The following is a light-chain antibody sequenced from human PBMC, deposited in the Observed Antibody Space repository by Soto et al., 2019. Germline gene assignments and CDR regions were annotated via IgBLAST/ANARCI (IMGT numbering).Light chain of an antibody. J-gene: IGLJ1*01. CDR1: SSDVGSYNL. CDR3: CSYETSSTYV. V-gene: IGLV2-23*01. CDR2: EGS. Sequence: LTQPASVSGSPGQSITISCTGTSSDVGSYNLVSWYQHHPGKTPKLMIYEGSRRPSGVSNRFSASKSGNTASLTISGLQAEGEAEYYCCSYETSSTYVFGSGTKVTVL.